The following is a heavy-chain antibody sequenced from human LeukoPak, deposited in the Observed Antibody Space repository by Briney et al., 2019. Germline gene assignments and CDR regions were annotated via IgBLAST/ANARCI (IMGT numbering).Heavy chain of an antibody. J-gene: IGHJ4*02. D-gene: IGHD3-22*01. CDR2: INPSGGST. CDR1: GYTFTSYY. V-gene: IGHV1-46*01. Sequence: ASVKVSCKASGYTFTSYYMHWVRRAPGQGLEWMGIINPSGGSTSYAQKFQGRVTMTRDTSTSTVYMELSSLRSEDTAVYYCARDPAGIDSSGYYSFFDYWGQGTLVTVSS. CDR3: ARDPAGIDSSGYYSFFDY.